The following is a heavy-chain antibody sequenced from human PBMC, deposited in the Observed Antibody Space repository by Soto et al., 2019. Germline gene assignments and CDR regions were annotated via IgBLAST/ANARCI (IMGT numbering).Heavy chain of an antibody. Sequence: QVQLQESGPRLMKPSETLSLTCSVSGASIINGGYYWAWIRQSPGEGLEWSGSMLYTGNTFYKPSLRSRVTISADTSKNQFSLRLDSVTATDSAIYYCTRHAPYDGFDYWGQGTLLSVSS. CDR2: MLYTGNT. CDR3: TRHAPYDGFDY. J-gene: IGHJ4*02. D-gene: IGHD3-3*01. V-gene: IGHV4-39*01. CDR1: GASIINGGYY.